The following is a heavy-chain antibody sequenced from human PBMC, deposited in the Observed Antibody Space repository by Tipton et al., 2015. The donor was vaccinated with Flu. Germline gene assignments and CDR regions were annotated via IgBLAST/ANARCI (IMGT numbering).Heavy chain of an antibody. V-gene: IGHV3-48*03. J-gene: IGHJ4*02. D-gene: IGHD3-16*02. CDR2: ITPSGGTK. CDR3: TRGFIRLCDY. Sequence: LSLTCAVSGFTLTRYGMSWVRQAPGKGLEWVSHITPSGGTKYYADAVRGRFTISRDNAKNSLFLQMNSLGAEDTAVYYCTRGFIRLCDYWGQGTLVAVSS. CDR1: GFTLTRYG.